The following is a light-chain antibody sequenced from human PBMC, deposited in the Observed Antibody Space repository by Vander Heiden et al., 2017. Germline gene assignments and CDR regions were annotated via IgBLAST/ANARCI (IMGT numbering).Light chain of an antibody. CDR1: PSVSSN. Sequence: EIVMTQSPATPSLFPGEKATLSCRARPSVSSNLAWYQQQPSPAPRLLIYGASTRATGIPARFSGSGSGTEFTLTISSLQSEDFAVYYCQQYNSWPPMYTFGQGTKLEIK. J-gene: IGKJ2*01. V-gene: IGKV3-15*01. CDR3: QQYNSWPPMYT. CDR2: GAS.